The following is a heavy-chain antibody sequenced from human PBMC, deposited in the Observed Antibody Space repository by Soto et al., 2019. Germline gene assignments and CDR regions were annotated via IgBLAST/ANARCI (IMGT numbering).Heavy chain of an antibody. Sequence: EVQLVESGGGLVQPGGSLRLSCAASGFTFSTYWMHWVRQAPGKGLVWVSRINYDGSSTDYADSVKGRFTISRDNAKNSLYPQMNTLTAEDTAVYYCTRGPRPTSVGTGAYWGHGTLVTVSS. D-gene: IGHD3-10*01. J-gene: IGHJ4*01. V-gene: IGHV3-74*01. CDR3: TRGPRPTSVGTGAY. CDR1: GFTFSTYW. CDR2: INYDGSST.